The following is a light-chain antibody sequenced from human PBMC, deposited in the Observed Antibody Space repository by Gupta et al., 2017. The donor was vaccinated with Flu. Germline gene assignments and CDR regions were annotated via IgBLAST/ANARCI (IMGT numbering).Light chain of an antibody. CDR1: QSITSNY. CDR2: GAS. CDR3: QQYGASQR. Sequence: EILLTQSPGTLSLSPGERATLSCRASQSITSNYLAWYQHRPGHAPKLLIYGASTRATGIPDRFAGSGSGTDFTITITALEPEDFAIYYCQQYGASQRFGQGTKVEVK. J-gene: IGKJ1*01. V-gene: IGKV3-20*01.